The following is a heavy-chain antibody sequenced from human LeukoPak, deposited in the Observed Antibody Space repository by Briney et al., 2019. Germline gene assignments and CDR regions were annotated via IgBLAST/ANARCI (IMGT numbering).Heavy chain of an antibody. Sequence: ASVKVSCKASGYTFTGYYMHWVRQAPGQGLEWMGWINPNSGGTNYAQKLQGRVTMTRDTSISTAYMELSRLRSDDTAVYYCASYRFLVWLLDYWGQGTLVTVSS. J-gene: IGHJ4*02. V-gene: IGHV1-2*02. CDR1: GYTFTGYY. CDR2: INPNSGGT. CDR3: ASYRFLVWLLDY. D-gene: IGHD3-3*01.